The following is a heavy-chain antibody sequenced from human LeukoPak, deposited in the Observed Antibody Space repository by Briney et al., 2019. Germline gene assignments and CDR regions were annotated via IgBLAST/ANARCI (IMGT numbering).Heavy chain of an antibody. CDR3: ARDGLLTRTGMDV. CDR2: IIPMLGTA. V-gene: IGHV1-69*16. J-gene: IGHJ6*03. CDR1: GGSLSDYT. Sequence: ASVKVSCKAPGGSLSDYTISWVRQAPGQGLEWMGGIIPMLGTAKYAQNFQGRVTITTDDSSSTVYMELSSLRFEDTASYFCARDGLLTRTGMDVWGKGTTVTVSS. D-gene: IGHD3/OR15-3a*01.